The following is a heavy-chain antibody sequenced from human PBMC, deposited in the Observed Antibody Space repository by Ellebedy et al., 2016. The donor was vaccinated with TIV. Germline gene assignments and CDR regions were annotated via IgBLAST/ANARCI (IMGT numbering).Heavy chain of an antibody. V-gene: IGHV3-33*01. Sequence: GGSLRLXXAASGFTFRSDGMHWVRQAPGKGLEWVAVIWFDGTNKYYADSVKGRFTISRDNSKNTLYLQMSSLRADDTAIYYCARNRIVVDDDDRCCPWDHWGQGTLVTVSS. CDR1: GFTFRSDG. CDR2: IWFDGTNK. D-gene: IGHD3-22*01. J-gene: IGHJ4*02. CDR3: ARNRIVVDDDDRCCPWDH.